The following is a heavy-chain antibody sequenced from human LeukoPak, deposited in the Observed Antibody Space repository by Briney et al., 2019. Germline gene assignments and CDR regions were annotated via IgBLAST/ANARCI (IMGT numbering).Heavy chain of an antibody. V-gene: IGHV4-59*08. Sequence: PSETLPLTCTVSGGAIDNYYWSWIRQPPGKGLEWIAYVYYSGTINYNPSLESRVTISVDTSKNQFSLRLTSVAAADTAVYYRARHGTAAGPFQLWGQGTLVTVSS. J-gene: IGHJ1*01. CDR2: VYYSGTI. CDR3: ARHGTAAGPFQL. CDR1: GGAIDNYY. D-gene: IGHD2-21*02.